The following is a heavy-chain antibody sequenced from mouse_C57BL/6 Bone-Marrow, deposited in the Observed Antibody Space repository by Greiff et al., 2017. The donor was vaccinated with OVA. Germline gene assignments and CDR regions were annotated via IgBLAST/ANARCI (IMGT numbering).Heavy chain of an antibody. CDR1: GYAFTNYL. CDR2: INPGSGGT. J-gene: IGHJ1*03. D-gene: IGHD2-2*01. CDR3: ASFYYGYENWYFDV. V-gene: IGHV1-54*01. Sequence: QVQLKQSGAELVRPGTSVKVSCKASGYAFTNYLIEWVKQRPGQGLEWIGVINPGSGGTNYNEKFKGKATLTADKSSSTAYMQLSSLTSEDSAVYFCASFYYGYENWYFDVWGTGTTVTVSS.